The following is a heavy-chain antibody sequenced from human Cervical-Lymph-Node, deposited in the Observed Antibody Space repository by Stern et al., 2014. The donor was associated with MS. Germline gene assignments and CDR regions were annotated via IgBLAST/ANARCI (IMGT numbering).Heavy chain of an antibody. J-gene: IGHJ6*01. V-gene: IGHV4-39*01. D-gene: IGHD5-18*01. CDR3: ARHSNLPSSYRMDV. CDR1: GGSISSSSYY. Sequence: QVQLQESGPGLVKPSETLSLTCTVSGGSISSSSYYWGWIRQPPGKGLEWIGNIYYSGGTYYNPSLKSRGTISVETSSKQFSLKLSSVTAADTAVYYCARHSNLPSSYRMDVWGQGTTVNVSS. CDR2: IYYSGGT.